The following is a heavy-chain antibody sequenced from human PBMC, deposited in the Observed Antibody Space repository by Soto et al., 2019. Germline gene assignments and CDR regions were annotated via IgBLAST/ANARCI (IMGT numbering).Heavy chain of an antibody. J-gene: IGHJ4*02. CDR2: LSSDGSKI. CDR1: GFTFSSYA. CDR3: AKVPWNLAHTHYFDH. V-gene: IGHV3-30*18. D-gene: IGHD1-1*01. Sequence: QVQLVESGGGVVQPGRSLRLSCAASGFTFSSYAMHWVRQAPGKGLEWVAGLSSDGSKIYYGDCVKGRFTVSRDNSKNTTYLHMNSLGGEDTAVDYCAKVPWNLAHTHYFDHWGQGTLVTVSS.